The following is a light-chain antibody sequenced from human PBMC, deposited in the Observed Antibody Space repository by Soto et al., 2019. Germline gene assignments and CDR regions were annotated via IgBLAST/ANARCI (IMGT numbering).Light chain of an antibody. V-gene: IGKV3-20*01. J-gene: IGKJ1*01. CDR1: QSVSSNY. CDR3: QQYGHSLWT. Sequence: EIVLTQSPGTLSLSPGERAILSCRASQSVSSNYLAWYQLKPGQAPRLLIYGASSRATGIPDRFSGSGSGTDFTLTISRLEPEDYAVYYCQQYGHSLWTFGQGTKVDIK. CDR2: GAS.